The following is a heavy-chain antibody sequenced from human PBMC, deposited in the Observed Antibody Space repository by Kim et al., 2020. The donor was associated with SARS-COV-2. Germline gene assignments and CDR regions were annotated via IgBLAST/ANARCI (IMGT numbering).Heavy chain of an antibody. J-gene: IGHJ4*02. CDR2: ISYDGEQK. Sequence: GGSLRLSCTASGFSFVSQAMFWVRQTPGKGLEWVSVISYDGEQKNYADSVKGRFTISRDNSKNTLFLQMDSLGREDTAVYLCARGHSFMIRSIIDYWGQGTLVTVAS. V-gene: IGHV3-30*03. CDR3: ARGHSFMIRSIIDY. CDR1: GFSFVSQA. D-gene: IGHD3-16*01.